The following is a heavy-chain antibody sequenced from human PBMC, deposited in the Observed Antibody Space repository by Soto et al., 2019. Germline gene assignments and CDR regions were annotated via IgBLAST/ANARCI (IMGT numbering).Heavy chain of an antibody. V-gene: IGHV1-69*02. CDR2: IIPILGIA. Sequence: VQLVQSGAEVKKPGSSVKVSCKASGGTFSSYIISWVRQAPGQGLEWMGRIIPILGIAKYAQKFQGRVTITADKSTSTAYMELSRLRSEDTAVYYCARFPRTAIVGAAYGEYWGHGTPFTVSS. CDR3: ARFPRTAIVGAAYGEY. J-gene: IGHJ4*01. D-gene: IGHD1-26*01. CDR1: GGTFSSYI.